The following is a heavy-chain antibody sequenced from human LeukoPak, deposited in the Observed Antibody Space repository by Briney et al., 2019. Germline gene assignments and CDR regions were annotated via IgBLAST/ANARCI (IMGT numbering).Heavy chain of an antibody. V-gene: IGHV3-53*01. CDR1: GFSVSSNY. D-gene: IGHD3-22*01. J-gene: IGHJ3*02. CDR2: IYSAGST. CDR3: ARDLGRYDSNQGPLDALDI. Sequence: PGGSLRLSCAASGFSVSSNYMSWVRQAPGKGLEWVSVIYSAGSTYYADSVKGRFTISRDNSKNTVYLQMNSLRAEDTAVYYCARDLGRYDSNQGPLDALDIWGQGTMVTVSS.